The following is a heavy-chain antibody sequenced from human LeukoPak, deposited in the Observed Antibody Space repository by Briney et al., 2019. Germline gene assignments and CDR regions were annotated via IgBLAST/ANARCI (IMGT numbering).Heavy chain of an antibody. Sequence: SLRLSCAASGFTFSSYGMHWVRRAPGKGLEWVAVISYDGSNNYYADSVKGRFTISRDNSKNTLYLQMNSLRAEDTAVYYCARDRIHRYYDILTATPYYYGMDVWGQGTTVTVSS. V-gene: IGHV3-30*03. J-gene: IGHJ6*02. CDR3: ARDRIHRYYDILTATPYYYGMDV. CDR1: GFTFSSYG. D-gene: IGHD3-9*01. CDR2: ISYDGSNN.